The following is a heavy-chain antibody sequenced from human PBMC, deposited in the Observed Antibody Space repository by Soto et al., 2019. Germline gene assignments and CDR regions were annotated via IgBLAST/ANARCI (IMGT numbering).Heavy chain of an antibody. Sequence: QLQLQESGPGLVKPSQTLSLTCTVSGGSISSGGYFWTWIRQHPGKGLEWIGYIYCSGGTYYNPSLKSRVTMSVHPSKNQCSLKLSSVTAADTAGYYCAREALTWGQGTLVTVSS. CDR2: IYCSGGT. D-gene: IGHD7-27*01. CDR3: AREALT. V-gene: IGHV4-31*03. CDR1: GGSISSGGYF. J-gene: IGHJ4*02.